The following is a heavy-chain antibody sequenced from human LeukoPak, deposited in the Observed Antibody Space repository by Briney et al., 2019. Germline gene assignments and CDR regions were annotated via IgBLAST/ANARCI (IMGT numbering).Heavy chain of an antibody. D-gene: IGHD3-22*01. CDR3: VREANYYDSTGYPTKVHDF. V-gene: IGHV3-21*01. J-gene: IGHJ4*02. CDR1: GFTFSTYG. CDR2: IGRSGSDT. Sequence: GGSLRLSCAASGFTFSTYGMIWVRQAPGKGLQWVSSIGRSGSDTYYVDSLKGRFSISRDDAKNSLYLQMGRLRAEDTAVYYCVREANYYDSTGYPTKVHDFWGQGTLVTVSS.